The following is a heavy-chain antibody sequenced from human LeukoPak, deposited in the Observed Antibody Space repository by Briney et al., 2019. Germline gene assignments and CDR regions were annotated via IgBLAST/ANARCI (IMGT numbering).Heavy chain of an antibody. CDR2: IYSGGST. J-gene: IGHJ4*02. D-gene: IGHD3-16*02. Sequence: GGSLRLSCAASGFTVSSSYMRWVRQAPGKGLEWVSVIYSGGSTYCTDSVKGRFTISRDNSKNTLYLQMNSLRAEDTAVYYCARGPDRFDYWGQGTLVTVSS. CDR3: ARGPDRFDY. V-gene: IGHV3-66*01. CDR1: GFTVSSSY.